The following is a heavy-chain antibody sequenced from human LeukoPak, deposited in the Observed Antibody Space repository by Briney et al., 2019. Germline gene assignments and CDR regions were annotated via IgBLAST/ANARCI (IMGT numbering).Heavy chain of an antibody. J-gene: IGHJ6*03. CDR1: GFTFSSYG. CDR2: IRYDGSNK. V-gene: IGHV3-30*02. CDR3: AKDGNSGAVAGSRRDYYYYYYMDV. Sequence: GGSLRLSCAASGFTFSSYGMHWVRQAPGKGLEWVAFIRYDGSNKYYADSVKGRFTISRDNSKNTLYLQMNSLRAEDTAVYYCAKDGNSGAVAGSRRDYYYYYYMDVWGKGTTVTVSS. D-gene: IGHD6-19*01.